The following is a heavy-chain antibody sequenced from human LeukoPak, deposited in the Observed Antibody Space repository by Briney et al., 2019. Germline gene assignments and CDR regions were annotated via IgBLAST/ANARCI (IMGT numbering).Heavy chain of an antibody. D-gene: IGHD1-26*01. J-gene: IGHJ6*02. CDR3: ARHSPSGYYYYGMDV. Sequence: PSETLSLTCAVYGGSFSGYYWSWIRQPPGKGLEWIGEINHSGSTNYNPSLKSRVTISVDTSKNQFSLKLSSVTAADTAVYYCARHSPSGYYYYGMDVWGQGTTVTVSS. CDR1: GGSFSGYY. V-gene: IGHV4-34*01. CDR2: INHSGST.